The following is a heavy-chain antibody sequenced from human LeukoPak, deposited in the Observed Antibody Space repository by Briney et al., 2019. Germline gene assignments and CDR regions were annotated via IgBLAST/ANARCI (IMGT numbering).Heavy chain of an antibody. CDR3: ARDMPYCSGGSCYYYFDY. D-gene: IGHD2-15*01. CDR2: IYYSGTT. CDR1: GGSISSSSSY. J-gene: IGHJ4*02. V-gene: IGHV4-39*02. Sequence: SETLSLTCNVSGGSISSSSSYWGWIRQPPGKGLEWIGSIYYSGTTYYNPSLQSRVTISVDMSKNQFSLKLSSVTAADTAVYYCARDMPYCSGGSCYYYFDYWGQGTLVTVSS.